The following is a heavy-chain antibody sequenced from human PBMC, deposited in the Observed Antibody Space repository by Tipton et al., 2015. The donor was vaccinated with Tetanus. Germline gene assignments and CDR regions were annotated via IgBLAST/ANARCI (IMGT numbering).Heavy chain of an antibody. Sequence: SLRLSCEVSGFTFSSYGMHWVRRAPGKELEWVADISHDGGYKYYADSVQGRFTISRDNSKNTLYLQMNSLRAEDTAVYYCARVKGTYNHYGLDVWGQGTTVTVAS. J-gene: IGHJ6*02. CDR2: ISHDGGYK. D-gene: IGHD3-10*01. V-gene: IGHV3-30*03. CDR1: GFTFSSYG. CDR3: ARVKGTYNHYGLDV.